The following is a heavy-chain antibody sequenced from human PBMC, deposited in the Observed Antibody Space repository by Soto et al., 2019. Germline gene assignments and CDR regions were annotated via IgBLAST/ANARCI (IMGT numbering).Heavy chain of an antibody. CDR1: GFTFKYYA. J-gene: IGHJ1*01. Sequence: EVQLLQSGGGLAQPGTSLRLSCAASGFTFKYYAMTWVRQAPGKGLEWVSTISGSGDKTDYADSVKGRFRVSRDNSKDTRYVQMDRLRADDTALYYCARESKWYGGEYFQDWGQGTLVTVSS. D-gene: IGHD2-8*01. CDR3: ARESKWYGGEYFQD. V-gene: IGHV3-23*01. CDR2: ISGSGDKT.